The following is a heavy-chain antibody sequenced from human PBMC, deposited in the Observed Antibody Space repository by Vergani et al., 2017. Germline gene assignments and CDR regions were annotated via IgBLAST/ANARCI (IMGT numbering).Heavy chain of an antibody. CDR1: GGSFSGYY. CDR3: ARGSSRAAHGRDWYVDL. J-gene: IGHJ2*01. V-gene: IGHV4-34*01. D-gene: IGHD6-6*01. CDR2: INHSGST. Sequence: QVQLQQWGAGLLKPSETLSLTCAVYGGSFSGYYWSWIRQPPGKGLEWIGEINHSGSTNYNPSLKSRVTISVDTSKNQFSLKLNSVTAADTAVDYCARGSSRAAHGRDWYVDLWGRGTLVTVSS.